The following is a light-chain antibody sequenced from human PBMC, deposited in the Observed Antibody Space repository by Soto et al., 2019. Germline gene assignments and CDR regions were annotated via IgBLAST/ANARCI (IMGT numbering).Light chain of an antibody. CDR3: QQYGRCHMS. CDR2: GAS. Sequence: EIVLTHSPGTLSLSPGERATLSCRASQSVSSSYLAWYQQKPGQARRLLIYGASSRATGIPDRFSGSGSGKYLTLTISRLEPEDFAAYYCQQYGRCHMSFGQRTALDLK. V-gene: IGKV3-20*01. CDR1: QSVSSSY. J-gene: IGKJ5*01.